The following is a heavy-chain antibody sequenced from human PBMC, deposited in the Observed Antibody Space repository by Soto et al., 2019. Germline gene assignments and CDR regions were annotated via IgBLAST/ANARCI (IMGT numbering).Heavy chain of an antibody. J-gene: IGHJ6*02. D-gene: IGHD3-22*01. CDR1: GGTFRSYT. CDR3: ARAGLNSGYYSDEYCYGMDV. V-gene: IGHV1-69*02. Sequence: QVQLVQSGAEVKKPGSSVQVSCRASGGTFRSYTINWVRQAPGQGLEWMGRINPMVGLANNAQKFQARVTITVDKSTRTAYMGLTRLRSEDTAVYYCARAGLNSGYYSDEYCYGMDVWGQGTTVTVSS. CDR2: INPMVGLA.